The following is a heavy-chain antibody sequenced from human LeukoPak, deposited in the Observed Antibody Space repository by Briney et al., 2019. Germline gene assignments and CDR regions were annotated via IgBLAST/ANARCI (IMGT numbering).Heavy chain of an antibody. CDR3: ARDNSSSWYNWFDP. D-gene: IGHD6-13*01. CDR2: IYYSGTT. J-gene: IGHJ5*02. Sequence: GFIYYSGTTNYNPSLKSRVTISVDTSKNQFSLKLSSVTAADTAVYYCARDNSSSWYNWFDPWGQGTLVTVSS. V-gene: IGHV4-59*01.